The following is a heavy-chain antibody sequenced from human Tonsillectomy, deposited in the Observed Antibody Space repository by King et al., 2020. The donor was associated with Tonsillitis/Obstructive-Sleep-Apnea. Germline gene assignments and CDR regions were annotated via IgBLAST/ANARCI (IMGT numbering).Heavy chain of an antibody. V-gene: IGHV1-3*01. J-gene: IGHJ3*02. CDR1: GYTFTNYT. CDR2: INADNGNT. CDR3: ARGAKLVGAFDI. D-gene: IGHD1-26*01. Sequence: QLVQSGAEVKKPGASVKVSCKASGYTFTNYTMHWVRQAPGQRLEWVGWINADNGNTKYSQKFQGRVTIARDTSASTAYMELSSLRSEDTAVYYCARGAKLVGAFDIWGQGTMVTVSS.